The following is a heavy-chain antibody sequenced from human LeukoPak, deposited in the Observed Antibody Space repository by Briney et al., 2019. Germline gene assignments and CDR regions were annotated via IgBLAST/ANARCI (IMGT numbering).Heavy chain of an antibody. J-gene: IGHJ4*02. CDR2: IHPGDSGT. Sequence: GESLKISCKGSGYSFSNYWTGWVRQMPGKGLEWMGIIHPGDSGTRYSPSFQGQVTMSVDESITTAYLQWNSLRASDSAIYYCARGGSYRYGSSDYWGQGTLVTVSS. CDR3: ARGGSYRYGSSDY. CDR1: GYSFSNYW. V-gene: IGHV5-51*01. D-gene: IGHD5-18*01.